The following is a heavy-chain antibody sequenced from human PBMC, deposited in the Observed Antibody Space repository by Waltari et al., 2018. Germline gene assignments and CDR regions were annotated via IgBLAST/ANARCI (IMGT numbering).Heavy chain of an antibody. CDR1: GFTFSSYW. D-gene: IGHD3-10*01. J-gene: IGHJ4*02. V-gene: IGHV3-74*01. CDR2: INTDGSAT. Sequence: EVQLVESGGVLVQSGGSLRLSCAASGFTFSSYWLHWVRQAPGKGLVWVSRINTDGSATNYAESVKGRFTISRDNAKNTLYLQMNSLRAEDTAMYYCARRYDDSENVYDRHFDYWGQGTLVTVSS. CDR3: ARRYDDSENVYDRHFDY.